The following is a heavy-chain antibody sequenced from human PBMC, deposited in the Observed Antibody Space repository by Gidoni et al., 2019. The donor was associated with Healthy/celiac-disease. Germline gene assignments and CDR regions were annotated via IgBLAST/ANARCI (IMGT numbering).Heavy chain of an antibody. D-gene: IGHD6-19*01. CDR2: INAGNGNT. CDR3: ARGLDIAVAGHLLDY. CDR1: GYTFTSYA. Sequence: QVQLVQSGAEVTKPGASVKVSCKASGYTFTSYAMHWVRQAPGQRLEWMGWINAGNGNTKYSQKFQGRVTITRDTSASTAYMELSSLRSEDTAVYYCARGLDIAVAGHLLDYWGQGTLVTVSS. J-gene: IGHJ4*02. V-gene: IGHV1-3*01.